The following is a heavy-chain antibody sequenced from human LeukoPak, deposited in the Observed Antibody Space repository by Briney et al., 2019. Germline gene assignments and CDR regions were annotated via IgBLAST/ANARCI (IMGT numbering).Heavy chain of an antibody. CDR1: GYSISSDHY. D-gene: IGHD1-26*01. Sequence: SETLSLTCTVSGYSISSDHYWGWIRQPPGKGLEWIGSIFHSGSAYYNPSLESRVTISVDTSNNQFSLKLTSVTAADTAVYYCAREGTREWETDNWGQGTLVTVSS. CDR2: IFHSGSA. V-gene: IGHV4-38-2*02. CDR3: AREGTREWETDN. J-gene: IGHJ4*02.